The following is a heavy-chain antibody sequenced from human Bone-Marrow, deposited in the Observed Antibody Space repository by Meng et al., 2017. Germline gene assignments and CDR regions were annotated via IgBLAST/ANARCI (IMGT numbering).Heavy chain of an antibody. D-gene: IGHD5-18*01. J-gene: IGHJ4*02. V-gene: IGHV2-5*02. Sequence: SGPTLKPTQTLTLTCTFSGFSLSTSGVGVGWIRQPPGKALEWLALIYWDDDKRYSPSLKSRLTITKDTSKNQVVLTMTNMDPVDTATYYCAHLVSIQLLDYWGQGTLVTVSS. CDR2: IYWDDDK. CDR3: AHLVSIQLLDY. CDR1: GFSLSTSGVG.